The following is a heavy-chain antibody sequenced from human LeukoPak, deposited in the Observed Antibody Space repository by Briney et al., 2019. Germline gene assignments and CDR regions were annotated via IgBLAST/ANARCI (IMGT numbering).Heavy chain of an antibody. CDR2: MNPNSGNT. J-gene: IGHJ4*02. Sequence: ASVKVSCKASGYTFTSYDINWVRQATGQGLEWMGWMNPNSGNTGYAQKFQGRVTMTRYTSISTAYMELSSLRSEDTAVYYCARGLRYFDWFPPGYWGQGTLVTVSS. CDR3: ARGLRYFDWFPPGY. CDR1: GYTFTSYD. V-gene: IGHV1-8*01. D-gene: IGHD3-9*01.